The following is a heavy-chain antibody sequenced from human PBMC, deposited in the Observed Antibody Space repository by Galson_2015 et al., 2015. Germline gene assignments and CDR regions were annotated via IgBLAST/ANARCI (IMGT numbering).Heavy chain of an antibody. CDR2: IDWDEDK. CDR3: ARLGNYHDFDY. J-gene: IGHJ4*02. V-gene: IGHV2-70*04. CDR1: GFSLGTGGMR. D-gene: IGHD1-7*01. Sequence: PALVNPTQTLTLPCTFSGFSLGTGGMRASWMRQPPGKALEWLARIDWDEDKFYNTSLRTRLTISKDTSKNQEVLTMTNMDPVDTATYYCARLGNYHDFDYWGQGTLVTVSS.